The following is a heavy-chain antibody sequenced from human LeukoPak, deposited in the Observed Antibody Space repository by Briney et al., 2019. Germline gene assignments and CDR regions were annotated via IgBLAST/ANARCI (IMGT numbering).Heavy chain of an antibody. V-gene: IGHV3-23*01. CDR1: GFNFRGNA. D-gene: IGHD1-26*01. Sequence: GESLRLSCAASGFNFRGNAMSWARQAPGKGLEWVSAISGSGARAHYAESVRGRFTISRDNSQNTLHLQMTSLRAEDTAVYYCAKEVVMGETNYYYYGMDVWGQGTTVTVSS. CDR2: ISGSGARA. J-gene: IGHJ6*02. CDR3: AKEVVMGETNYYYYGMDV.